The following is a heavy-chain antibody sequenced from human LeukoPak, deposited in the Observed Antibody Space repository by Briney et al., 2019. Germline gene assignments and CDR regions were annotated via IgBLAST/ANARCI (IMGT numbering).Heavy chain of an antibody. CDR2: IGPKSGDT. Sequence: GASVKVSCTASVYTFTDYFIHWVRQVPGQGLEWMGWIGPKSGDTSYSQKFQGRVTVTRDTSISTAYMDLSRLRFDDTAVYYCGRNRLGKALDIWGQGTMVTVSS. V-gene: IGHV1-2*02. J-gene: IGHJ3*02. CDR3: GRNRLGKALDI. CDR1: VYTFTDYF. D-gene: IGHD7-27*01.